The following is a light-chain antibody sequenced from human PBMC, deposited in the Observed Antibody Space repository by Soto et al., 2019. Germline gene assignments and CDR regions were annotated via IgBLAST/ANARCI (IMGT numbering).Light chain of an antibody. Sequence: QSFLTQPPSASGTPGQRVTISCSGSSSNIGSNTVNWYQQLPGTAPKLLIYSNNQRPSGVPDRFSGSKSGNTASLTISGLQAEDEADYYCSSCTSSNTLLYVFGTGTKVTVL. J-gene: IGLJ1*01. CDR3: SSCTSSNTLLYV. V-gene: IGLV1-44*01. CDR1: SSNIGSNT. CDR2: SNN.